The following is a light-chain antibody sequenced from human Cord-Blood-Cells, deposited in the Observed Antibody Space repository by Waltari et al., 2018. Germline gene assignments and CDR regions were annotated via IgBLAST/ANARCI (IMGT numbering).Light chain of an antibody. Sequence: QSALTHPASVSGSPGQWITIPCTGTSSAVGGYNLVSWYQQPPGKAPKLMIYEGSKRPSGVSNRFSGSKSGNTASLTISGLQAEDEADYYCCSYAGSSTLVFGGGTKLTVL. J-gene: IGLJ2*01. CDR3: CSYAGSSTLV. V-gene: IGLV2-23*01. CDR1: SSAVGGYNL. CDR2: EGS.